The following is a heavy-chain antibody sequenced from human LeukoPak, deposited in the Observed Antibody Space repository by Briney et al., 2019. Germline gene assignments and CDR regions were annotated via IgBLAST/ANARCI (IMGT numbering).Heavy chain of an antibody. J-gene: IGHJ4*02. CDR1: GFTFSSYS. D-gene: IGHD1-1*01. CDR3: ARDWRDQLLHPYYFDC. Sequence: GGSLRLSCAASGFTFSSYSMNWVRQAPGKGLEWVSYVSSSSSTIYYADSVKGRFTISRDNAKNSLYLQMNSLRAEDSAVYYCARDWRDQLLHPYYFDCWGQGALVTVSS. V-gene: IGHV3-48*04. CDR2: VSSSSSTI.